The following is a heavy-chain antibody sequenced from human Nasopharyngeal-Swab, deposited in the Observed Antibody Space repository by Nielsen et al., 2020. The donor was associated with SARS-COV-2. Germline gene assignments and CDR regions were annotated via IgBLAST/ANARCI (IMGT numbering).Heavy chain of an antibody. CDR2: ISSSSSYI. Sequence: WIRQPPGKGLEWVSSISSSSSYIYYADSVKGRFTISRDNAKNSLYLQMNSLRAEDTAVYYCAREYSGSDYYDYWGQGTLVTVSS. CDR3: AREYSGSDYYDY. V-gene: IGHV3-21*04. D-gene: IGHD6-6*01. J-gene: IGHJ4*02.